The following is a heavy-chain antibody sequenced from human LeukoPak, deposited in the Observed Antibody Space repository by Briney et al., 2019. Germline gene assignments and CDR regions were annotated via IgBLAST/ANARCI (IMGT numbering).Heavy chain of an antibody. V-gene: IGHV3-9*01. CDR3: ARVFGASSYWLFDAFDF. Sequence: SLTLSCAASGCTFHDYAVHWVRQPPGKGLEWVSGVSWNSGIIVYADSVKGRFTISRDNAKSSLYLQMSSLGAEDTALYYCARVFGASSYWLFDAFDFWGQGTMVTVSS. CDR1: GCTFHDYA. CDR2: VSWNSGII. J-gene: IGHJ3*01. D-gene: IGHD3-10*01.